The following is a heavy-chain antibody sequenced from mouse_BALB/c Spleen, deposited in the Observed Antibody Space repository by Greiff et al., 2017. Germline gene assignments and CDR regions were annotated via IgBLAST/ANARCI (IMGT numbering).Heavy chain of an antibody. CDR3: ARYNGYYVIDY. J-gene: IGHJ2*01. CDR2: IYPGDGDT. Sequence: VQLQESGAELARPGASVKLSCKASGYTFTSYWMQWVKQRPGQGLEWIGAIYPGDGDTRYTQKFKGKATLTADKSSSTAYMQLSSLASEDSAVYYCARYNGYYVIDYWGQGTTLTVSS. CDR1: GYTFTSYW. V-gene: IGHV1-87*01. D-gene: IGHD2-3*01.